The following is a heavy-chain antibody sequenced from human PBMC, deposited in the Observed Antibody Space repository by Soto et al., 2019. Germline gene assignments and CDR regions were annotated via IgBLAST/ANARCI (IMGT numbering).Heavy chain of an antibody. J-gene: IGHJ1*01. V-gene: IGHV1-18*01. CDR2: ISYNGNT. Sequence: ASVKVSCKASGYTFSNYGISWARQAPGQGLEWMGWISYNGNTVYAHSLQGRVTMTTDTSTNTAYMELRSLRSDDTAVYYYDSSGPFQHWGQGTLVTVSS. D-gene: IGHD3-22*01. CDR1: GYTFSNYG. CDR3: DSSGPFQH.